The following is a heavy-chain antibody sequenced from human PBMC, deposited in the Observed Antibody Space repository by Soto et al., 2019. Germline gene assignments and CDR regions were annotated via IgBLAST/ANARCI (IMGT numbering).Heavy chain of an antibody. Sequence: QVQLVQSGAEVKKPGASVKVSCKASGYTFTSYYMHWVRQAPGQGLEWMGIINPSGGSTSYAQKFQGRVTMTRDTSTSTVYMELSSLRSEDTAVYYCARDDRRITIFGVVISIYYYYGMDVWGQGTTVTVSS. V-gene: IGHV1-46*01. J-gene: IGHJ6*02. CDR1: GYTFTSYY. CDR3: ARDDRRITIFGVVISIYYYYGMDV. CDR2: INPSGGST. D-gene: IGHD3-3*01.